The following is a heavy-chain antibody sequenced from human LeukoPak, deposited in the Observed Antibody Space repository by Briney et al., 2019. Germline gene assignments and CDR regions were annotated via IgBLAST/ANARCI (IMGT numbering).Heavy chain of an antibody. D-gene: IGHD6-6*01. V-gene: IGHV3-11*04. CDR1: EFTFSDFH. Sequence: GGSLRLSCAASEFTFSDFHMNWIRQAPGKGLEWNSHISNTGSTIYYADSVKGRFTISRDNAKNSLYLQVKSLRVEDTGVYYCAREGSRSSFYFDYWGQGTLVTVSS. CDR3: AREGSRSSFYFDY. J-gene: IGHJ4*02. CDR2: ISNTGSTI.